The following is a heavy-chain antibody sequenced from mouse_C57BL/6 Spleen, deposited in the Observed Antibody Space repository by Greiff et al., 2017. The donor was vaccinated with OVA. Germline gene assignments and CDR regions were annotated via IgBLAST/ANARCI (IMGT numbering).Heavy chain of an antibody. V-gene: IGHV1-59*01. Sequence: QVQLKQPGAELVRPGTSVKLSCKASGYTFTSYWMHWVKQRPGQGLEWIGVIDPSDSYTNYNQKFKGKATLTVDTSSSTAYMQLSSLTSEDSAVYYVSRSRARQPQDYFDYWGQGTTLTVSS. CDR2: IDPSDSYT. CDR1: GYTFTSYW. D-gene: IGHD3-2*01. J-gene: IGHJ2*01. CDR3: SRSRARQPQDYFDY.